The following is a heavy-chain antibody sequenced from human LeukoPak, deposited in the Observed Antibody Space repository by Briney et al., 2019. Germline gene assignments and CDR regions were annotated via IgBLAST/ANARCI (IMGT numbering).Heavy chain of an antibody. J-gene: IGHJ5*02. CDR1: GYSFTGYY. CDR3: ARDYYDSSGYYSIDP. CDR2: INPNSGGT. V-gene: IGHV1-2*02. Sequence: GASVKVSCKASGYSFTGYYMHWVRQAPGQGLEWMGCINPNSGGTDYAQKFQGRVTMTRDTSISTAYMELSRLTSDDTAVYYCARDYYDSSGYYSIDPWGQGTLVTVSS. D-gene: IGHD3-22*01.